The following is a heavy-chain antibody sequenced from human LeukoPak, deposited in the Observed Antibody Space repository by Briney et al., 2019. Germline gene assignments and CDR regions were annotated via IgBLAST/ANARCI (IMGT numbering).Heavy chain of an antibody. J-gene: IGHJ4*02. CDR3: ARDRSGIGVFDY. V-gene: IGHV3-53*01. D-gene: IGHD6-19*01. CDR1: GFTVSSNY. Sequence: GGSLRLSCAASGFTVSSNYMSWVRQAPGKRLKWVSVIYSGGSTYYADSVKGRFTISRDNSKNTLYLQMNSLRAEDTAVYYCARDRSGIGVFDYWGQGTLVTVSS. CDR2: IYSGGST.